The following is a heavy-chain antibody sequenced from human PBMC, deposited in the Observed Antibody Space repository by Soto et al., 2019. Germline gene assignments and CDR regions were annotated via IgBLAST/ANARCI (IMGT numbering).Heavy chain of an antibody. CDR2: IYSGGST. CDR3: ARDFNGYYFDY. V-gene: IGHV3-66*01. D-gene: IGHD4-17*01. J-gene: IGHJ4*02. Sequence: EVQLVESGGGLVQPGGSLRLSCAASGFTVSSNYMSWVRQAPGKGLEWVSVIYSGGSTYYADSVKGRFTISRDNSKNTLYHHMNSLRAEDTAVYYCARDFNGYYFDYWGQGTLVTLSS. CDR1: GFTVSSNY.